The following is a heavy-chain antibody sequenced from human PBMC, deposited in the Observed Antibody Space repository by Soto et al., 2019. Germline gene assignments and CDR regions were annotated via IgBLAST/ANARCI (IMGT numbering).Heavy chain of an antibody. Sequence: SETLSLTXAVYGGSFSGFYWSWIRQPPGKGLEWIGEINHSGSTNYNPSLKSRVTISVDTSRNQLSLKLSSVTAADTAVYYCARWANYFDYWGQGTLVTVSS. V-gene: IGHV4-34*01. CDR1: GGSFSGFY. CDR2: INHSGST. D-gene: IGHD5-12*01. J-gene: IGHJ4*02. CDR3: ARWANYFDY.